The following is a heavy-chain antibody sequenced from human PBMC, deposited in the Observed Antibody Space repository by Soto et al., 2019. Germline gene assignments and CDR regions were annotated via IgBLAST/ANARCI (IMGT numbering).Heavy chain of an antibody. J-gene: IGHJ4*02. CDR3: ARDPEKYNGYDLGIDY. D-gene: IGHD5-12*01. CDR2: ISSSGKTI. V-gene: IGHV3-48*03. Sequence: EVQLVESGGGLVQPGGSLRLSCAASGFTFSNYEMNWVRQAPGKGLEWVSYISSSGKTISYADSVKGRFTISRDNAKNSLYLQMNSLRAEDTAVYYCARDPEKYNGYDLGIDYWGQGTLVTVSS. CDR1: GFTFSNYE.